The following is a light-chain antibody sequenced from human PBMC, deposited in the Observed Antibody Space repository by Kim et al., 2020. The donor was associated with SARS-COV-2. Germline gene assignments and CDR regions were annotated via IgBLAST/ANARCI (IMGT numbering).Light chain of an antibody. CDR3: QQYGSSPGT. J-gene: IGKJ1*01. CDR1: QSVSSSY. V-gene: IGKV3-20*01. CDR2: GAS. Sequence: SPGERGTLSCRASQSVSSSYLAWYQQKPGQAPRLLIYGASSRATGIPDRFSGSGSGTDFTLTISRLEPEDFAVYYCQQYGSSPGTFGQGTKVEIK.